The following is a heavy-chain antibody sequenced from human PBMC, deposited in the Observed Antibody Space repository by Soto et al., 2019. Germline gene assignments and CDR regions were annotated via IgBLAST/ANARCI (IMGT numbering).Heavy chain of an antibody. Sequence: QVQLVQSGAEVKKPGSSVKVSCKASGGIFSTYAISWLRQAPGQGLEWMGGIIPIFGTPNYAQRFQGRVNITADASTTTSYMELSRLKSEDTAVYYCARDRYDYGSGNYYNRIDFWGQGTLVTVSS. D-gene: IGHD3-10*01. J-gene: IGHJ4*02. V-gene: IGHV1-69*01. CDR1: GGIFSTYA. CDR2: IIPIFGTP. CDR3: ARDRYDYGSGNYYNRIDF.